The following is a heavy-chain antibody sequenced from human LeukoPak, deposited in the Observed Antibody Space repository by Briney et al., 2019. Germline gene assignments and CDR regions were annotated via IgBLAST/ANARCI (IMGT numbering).Heavy chain of an antibody. V-gene: IGHV3-21*01. J-gene: IGHJ4*02. CDR1: GFTLSGYS. Sequence: GGSLRLSCAASGFTLSGYSLNWVRQPAGKGLEWVSSISTTSDYIHYADSLKGRVAISRDNAKNSLYLQMNSLRAEDTAVYYCARGGIYSQGFDYWGQGSLVTVSS. D-gene: IGHD6-13*01. CDR2: ISTTSDYI. CDR3: ARGGIYSQGFDY.